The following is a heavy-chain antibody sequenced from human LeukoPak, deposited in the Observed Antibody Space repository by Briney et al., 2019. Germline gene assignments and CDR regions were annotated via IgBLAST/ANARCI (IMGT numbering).Heavy chain of an antibody. CDR2: INHSGST. CDR1: GGSFSGYY. CDR3: ARSVEGYCSGDNCYYYYYYMDV. J-gene: IGHJ6*03. Sequence: PSETLSLTCAVYGGSFSGYYWSWIRQPPGKGLEWIGEINHSGSTNYNPSPKSRVTISVDTSKNQFSLKLSSVTAADTAVYYCARSVEGYCSGDNCYYYYYYMDVWGKGTTVTVSS. D-gene: IGHD2-15*01. V-gene: IGHV4-34*01.